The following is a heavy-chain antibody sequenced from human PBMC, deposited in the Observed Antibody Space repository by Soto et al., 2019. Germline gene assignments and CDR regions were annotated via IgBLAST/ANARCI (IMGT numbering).Heavy chain of an antibody. Sequence: QVQLVQSGAEVKKPGASVKVSCKASGFPFTSYTIHWVRQAPGQSLEYMGWINAGNGNTKYSQKFQDRVTVTRDTSANTAYMELTNLRSGDTSVFYCARDAWLGYCSSTSCSQFDYWGQGTLVTVSA. J-gene: IGHJ4*02. V-gene: IGHV1-3*01. D-gene: IGHD2-2*01. CDR1: GFPFTSYT. CDR3: ARDAWLGYCSSTSCSQFDY. CDR2: INAGNGNT.